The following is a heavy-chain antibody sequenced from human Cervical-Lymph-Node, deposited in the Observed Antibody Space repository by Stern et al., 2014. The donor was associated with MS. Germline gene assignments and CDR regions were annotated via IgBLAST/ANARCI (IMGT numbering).Heavy chain of an antibody. V-gene: IGHV3-33*01. CDR2: IWYDGSNP. CDR1: GFSFSRYA. CDR3: ASAYSSSHYYFDY. Sequence: VHLVESGGGVVQPGRSLRLSCAASGFSFSRYAMHWVRQAPGQGLEWVALIWYDGSNPYYADSVTGRFTISRDNSKNTLYLQMNSLRAEDTAVYYCASAYSSSHYYFDYWGQGTLVTVSS. J-gene: IGHJ4*02. D-gene: IGHD6-13*01.